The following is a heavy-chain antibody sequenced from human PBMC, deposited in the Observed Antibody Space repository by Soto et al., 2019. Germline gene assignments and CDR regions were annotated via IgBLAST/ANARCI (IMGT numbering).Heavy chain of an antibody. Sequence: ASVKVSCKASGYTFTSYAMHWVRQAPGQRLEWMGWINAGNGNTKYSQKFQGRVTITRDTSASTAYMELSSLRSEDTAVYYCARRSTARIAARPAHYDAFDIWGQGTMVTVSS. CDR2: INAGNGNT. CDR1: GYTFTSYA. CDR3: ARRSTARIAARPAHYDAFDI. D-gene: IGHD6-6*01. J-gene: IGHJ3*02. V-gene: IGHV1-3*01.